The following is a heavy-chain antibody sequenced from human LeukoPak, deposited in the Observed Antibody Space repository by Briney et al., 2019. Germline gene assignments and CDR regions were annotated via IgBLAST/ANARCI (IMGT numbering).Heavy chain of an antibody. D-gene: IGHD3-22*01. V-gene: IGHV4-59*08. J-gene: IGHJ3*02. CDR2: IYYSGST. Sequence: NASETLSLICTVSGGSISSYYWSWIRQPPGKGLEWIGYIYYSGSTNYNPSLKSRVTISVDTSKNQFSLKLSSVTAADTAVYYCARHSGYYDSSGYYLVPDAFDIWGQGTMVTVSS. CDR3: ARHSGYYDSSGYYLVPDAFDI. CDR1: GGSISSYY.